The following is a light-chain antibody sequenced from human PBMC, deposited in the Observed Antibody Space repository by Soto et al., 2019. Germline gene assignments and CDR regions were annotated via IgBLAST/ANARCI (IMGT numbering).Light chain of an antibody. V-gene: IGKV3-15*01. CDR3: QQRTNWPPN. CDR1: QSVSSS. CDR2: DTS. J-gene: IGKJ4*01. Sequence: EIVVTQSPATLSVSPGERVTLSCRASQSVSSSLAWYQQRPGQAPRLLIYDTSTRAAGISARFSGSGSGTEFTLTISSLQSEDFAVYYCQQRTNWPPNFGGGTKVEIK.